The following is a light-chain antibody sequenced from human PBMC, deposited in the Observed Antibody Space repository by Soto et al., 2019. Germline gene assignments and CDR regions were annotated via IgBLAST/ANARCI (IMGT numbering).Light chain of an antibody. Sequence: EIVLTQSPGTLSLSPGEKATLSFRASQSVSSNYLAWYQQKPGQAPRLLIYYAYRRTTGIPDRFSGSGSGTDFTLTISGLEPEDFAVYYCQQYGGSPRTFGQGTKVDIK. V-gene: IGKV3-20*01. CDR1: QSVSSNY. J-gene: IGKJ1*01. CDR2: YAY. CDR3: QQYGGSPRT.